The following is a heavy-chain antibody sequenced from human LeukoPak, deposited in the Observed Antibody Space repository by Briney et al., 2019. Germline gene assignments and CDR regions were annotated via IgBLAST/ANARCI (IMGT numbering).Heavy chain of an antibody. J-gene: IGHJ6*02. CDR1: GFTVSSNY. CDR2: IYSGGST. CDR3: ASIGYGDYPSYGMDV. V-gene: IGHV3-66*01. D-gene: IGHD4-17*01. Sequence: GGSLRLSCAASGFTVSSNYMSWVRQAPGKGLEWVSVIYSGGSTYYADSAKGRFTISRDNSKNTLYLQMNSLRAEDTAVYYSASIGYGDYPSYGMDVWGQGTTVTVSS.